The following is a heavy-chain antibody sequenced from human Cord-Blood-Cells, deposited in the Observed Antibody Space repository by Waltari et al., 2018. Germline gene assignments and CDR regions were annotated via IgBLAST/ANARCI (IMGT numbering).Heavy chain of an antibody. D-gene: IGHD6-19*01. CDR1: GGSFSGYY. J-gene: IGHJ5*02. Sequence: QVQLQQWGAGLLKPSETRSLTCAVYGGSFSGYYWSWIRQPPGKGLGWIGEINHSGSTNDYPSLKSRVTISVDTSKNQFSLKLSSVTAADTAVYYCASSGWYNWFDPWGQGTLVTVSS. CDR3: ASSGWYNWFDP. CDR2: INHSGST. V-gene: IGHV4-34*01.